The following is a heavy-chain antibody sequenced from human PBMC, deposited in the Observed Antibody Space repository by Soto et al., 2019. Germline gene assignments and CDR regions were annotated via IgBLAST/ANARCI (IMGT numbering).Heavy chain of an antibody. CDR1: GFTFSSYA. Sequence: EAQLLESGGGLVQYGGSLRLSCVASGFTFSSYAMNWVRQAPGKGLEWVSSISGSGGSTYNADSVKGRFTISRDNSKNTRYLQMNSLRAEDTAVYYCTKGSSGWYSGYWGQGTLVTVSS. D-gene: IGHD6-19*01. CDR2: ISGSGGST. V-gene: IGHV3-23*01. J-gene: IGHJ4*02. CDR3: TKGSSGWYSGY.